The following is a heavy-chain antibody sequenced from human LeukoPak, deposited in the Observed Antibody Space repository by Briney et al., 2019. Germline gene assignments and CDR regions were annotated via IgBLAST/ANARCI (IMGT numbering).Heavy chain of an antibody. CDR1: GYTFTSYG. CDR3: ARFKLSSSSADDY. V-gene: IGHV1-18*01. CDR2: ISAYNGNT. Sequence: ASVKVSCKASGYTFTSYGISWVRQAPGQGLEWMGWISAYNGNTNYAQKLQGRVTMTTDTSTSTACMELRSLRSDDTAVYYCARFKLSSSSADDYWGQGTLVTVSS. D-gene: IGHD6-13*01. J-gene: IGHJ4*02.